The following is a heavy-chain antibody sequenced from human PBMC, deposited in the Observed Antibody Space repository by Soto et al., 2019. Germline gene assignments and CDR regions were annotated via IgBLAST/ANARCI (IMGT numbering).Heavy chain of an antibody. CDR2: IYYSGST. D-gene: IGHD5-12*01. CDR1: GGSIRSGGFY. V-gene: IGHV4-31*03. J-gene: IGHJ4*02. CDR3: ARDCDDSGYDPYSDY. Sequence: QVQLQESGPGLVKPSQTLSLTCNVSGGSIRSGGFYWTWIRHHPGKGLEWIASIYYSGSTYYNPSLKSRVTISVQTSKNKLSLKLSSVTAADTAVYYCARDCDDSGYDPYSDYWGQGTLVTVSS.